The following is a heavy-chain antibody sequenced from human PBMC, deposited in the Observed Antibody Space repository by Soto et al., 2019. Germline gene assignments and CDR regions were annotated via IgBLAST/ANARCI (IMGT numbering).Heavy chain of an antibody. Sequence: SETLSLTCAVYGGSFSGYYWSWIRQPPGKGLEWIGEINHSGSTNYNPSLKSRVTISVDTSKNQFSLKLSSVTAADTAVYYCAREKYYVSDYWGQATLVTVSS. CDR3: AREKYYVSDY. V-gene: IGHV4-34*01. D-gene: IGHD1-26*01. CDR1: GGSFSGYY. J-gene: IGHJ4*02. CDR2: INHSGST.